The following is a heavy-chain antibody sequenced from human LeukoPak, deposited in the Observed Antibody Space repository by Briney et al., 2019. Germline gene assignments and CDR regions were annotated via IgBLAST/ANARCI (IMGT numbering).Heavy chain of an antibody. CDR3: ARQNLNYFIDY. CDR1: GYSISSGHY. V-gene: IGHV4-38-2*02. CDR2: IYYSGST. D-gene: IGHD4-11*01. Sequence: PSGTLSLTCTVSGYSISSGHYCGWIRQPPGKGLEWIGSIYYSGSTYYNPSLKSRVTISVDTSKNQFSLKLSSVTAADTAVYYCARQNLNYFIDYWGQGTLVTVSS. J-gene: IGHJ4*02.